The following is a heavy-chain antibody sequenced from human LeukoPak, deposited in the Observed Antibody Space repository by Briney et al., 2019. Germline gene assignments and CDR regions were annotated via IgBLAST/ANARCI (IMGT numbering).Heavy chain of an antibody. Sequence: GGSLRLSCAASGFTFSSYSMNWVRQAPGKGLEWVSSISSSSSYIYYADSVKGRFTISRDNSKNTLYLQMNSLRAEDTAVYYCARSKWELRYVDYWGQGTLVTVSS. V-gene: IGHV3-21*01. D-gene: IGHD1-26*01. CDR3: ARSKWELRYVDY. CDR2: ISSSSSYI. J-gene: IGHJ4*02. CDR1: GFTFSSYS.